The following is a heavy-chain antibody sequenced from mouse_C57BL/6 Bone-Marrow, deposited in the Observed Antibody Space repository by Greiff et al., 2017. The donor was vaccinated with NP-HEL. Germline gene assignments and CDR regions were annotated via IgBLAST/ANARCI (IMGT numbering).Heavy chain of an antibody. Sequence: VQLKQPGAELVRPGTSVKLSCKASGYTFTSYWMHWVKQRPGQGLEWIGVIDPSDSYTNYNQKFKGKATLTVDTSSSTAYMQLSSLTSEDSAVYYCARSPNYYGSKGDAMDYWGQGTSVTVSS. CDR3: ARSPNYYGSKGDAMDY. CDR2: IDPSDSYT. J-gene: IGHJ4*01. V-gene: IGHV1-59*01. CDR1: GYTFTSYW. D-gene: IGHD1-1*01.